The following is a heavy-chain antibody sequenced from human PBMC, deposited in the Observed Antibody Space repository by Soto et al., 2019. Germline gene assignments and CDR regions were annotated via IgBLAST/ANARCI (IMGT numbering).Heavy chain of an antibody. D-gene: IGHD3-10*01. V-gene: IGHV1-2*04. CDR1: GYTFTGYY. Sequence: ASVKVSCKASGYTFTGYYMHWVRQAPGQGLEWMGWINPNSGGTNYAQKFQGWVTMTRDTSISTAYMELSRLRSDDTAVYYCARRSGGSESIQHFDYWGQGTLVTVSS. J-gene: IGHJ4*02. CDR2: INPNSGGT. CDR3: ARRSGGSESIQHFDY.